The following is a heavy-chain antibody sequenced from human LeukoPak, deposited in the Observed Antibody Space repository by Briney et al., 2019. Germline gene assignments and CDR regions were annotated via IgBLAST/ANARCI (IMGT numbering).Heavy chain of an antibody. J-gene: IGHJ6*02. CDR1: GFTFSSYG. V-gene: IGHV3-33*01. CDR2: IWYDGSNK. Sequence: GGSLRLSCAAPGFTFSSYGMHWVRQAPGKGLEWVAVIWYDGSNKYYADSVKGRFTISRDNAKNSLCLQMNSLRAEDTAIYYCSRVYSSSSGKGMDVWGQGTTVTVSS. D-gene: IGHD6-6*01. CDR3: SRVYSSSSGKGMDV.